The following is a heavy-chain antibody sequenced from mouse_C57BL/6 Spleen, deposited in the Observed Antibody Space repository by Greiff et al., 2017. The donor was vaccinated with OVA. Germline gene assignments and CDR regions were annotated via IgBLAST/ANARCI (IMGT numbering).Heavy chain of an antibody. V-gene: IGHV1-75*01. J-gene: IGHJ4*01. CDR3: ASYYDYDVPYAMDY. CDR1: GYTFTDYY. CDR2: IFPGSGST. Sequence: QVQLQQSGPELVKPGASVKISCKASGYTFTDYYINWVKQRPGQGLEWIGWIFPGSGSTYYNEKFKGKATLTVDKSSSTAYMLLSSLTSEDSAVYFCASYYDYDVPYAMDYWGQGTSVTVSS. D-gene: IGHD2-4*01.